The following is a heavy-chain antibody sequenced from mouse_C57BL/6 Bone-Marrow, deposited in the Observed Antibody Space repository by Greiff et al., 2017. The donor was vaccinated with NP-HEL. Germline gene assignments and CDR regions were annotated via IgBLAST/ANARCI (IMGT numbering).Heavy chain of an antibody. CDR1: GFTFSSYG. Sequence: EVQLVESGGDLVKPGGSLKLSCAASGFTFSSYGMSWVRQTPDKRLEWVATISSGGSYTYYPDRVKGRFTISRDNAKNTLYLQMSSLKSEDTAMYYCARHGGYDPAWFAYWGQGTLVTVS. D-gene: IGHD2-2*01. J-gene: IGHJ3*01. V-gene: IGHV5-6*01. CDR3: ARHGGYDPAWFAY. CDR2: ISSGGSYT.